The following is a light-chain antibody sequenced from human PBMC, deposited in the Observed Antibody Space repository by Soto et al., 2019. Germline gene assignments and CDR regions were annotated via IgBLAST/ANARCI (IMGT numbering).Light chain of an antibody. J-gene: IGLJ1*01. V-gene: IGLV2-14*01. CDR2: EVN. CDR1: TSDVGGYDY. CDR3: SSYTTTSTPYV. Sequence: QAVVTQPASVSGSPGQSITISCTGTTSDVGGYDYVSWYQHHPGKAPKLIIYEVNYRPSGVSNRFSGSKSGNTASLTISGLQSEDEADYYCSSYTTTSTPYVFGTGTKLTVL.